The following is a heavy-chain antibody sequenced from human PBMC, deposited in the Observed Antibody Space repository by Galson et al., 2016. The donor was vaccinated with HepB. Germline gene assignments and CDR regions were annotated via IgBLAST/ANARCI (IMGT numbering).Heavy chain of an antibody. CDR2: IRSSSSTI. CDR1: GFTFSSYS. CDR3: AKDRVSGDFWSGYYTGIGMDV. V-gene: IGHV3-48*02. D-gene: IGHD3-3*01. Sequence: LRLSCAASGFTFSSYSMNWVRQAPGKRLEWVSYIRSSSSTIYYADSVKGRFTISRDNAKNSLYLQMNSPRDEDTAVYYCAKDRVSGDFWSGYYTGIGMDVWGQGTTVTVSS. J-gene: IGHJ6*02.